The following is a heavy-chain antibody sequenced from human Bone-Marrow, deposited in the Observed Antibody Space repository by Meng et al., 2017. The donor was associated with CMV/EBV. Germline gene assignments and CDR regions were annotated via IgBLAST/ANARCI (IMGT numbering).Heavy chain of an antibody. CDR3: AKDTTYDFWSGYLTGYGMDV. J-gene: IGHJ6*02. Sequence: GGSLRLSCAASRFTFDDYAMHWVRQAPGKGLEWVSGISWNSGSIGYADSVKGRFTISRDNAKNSLYLQMNSLRAEDTALYYCAKDTTYDFWSGYLTGYGMDVWGQGTTVTVSS. V-gene: IGHV3-9*01. D-gene: IGHD3-3*01. CDR1: RFTFDDYA. CDR2: ISWNSGSI.